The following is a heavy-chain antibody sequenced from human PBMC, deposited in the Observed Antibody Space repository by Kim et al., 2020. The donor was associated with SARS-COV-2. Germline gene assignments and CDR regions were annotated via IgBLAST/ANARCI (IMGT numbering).Heavy chain of an antibody. CDR2: NP. J-gene: IGHJ4*02. Sequence: NPTYAQGFTGRFVFSLDTSGSTAYLQISSLKAEDTAVYYCARDVRGVPDYWGQGTLVTVSS. D-gene: IGHD3-10*01. CDR3: ARDVRGVPDY. V-gene: IGHV7-4-1*02.